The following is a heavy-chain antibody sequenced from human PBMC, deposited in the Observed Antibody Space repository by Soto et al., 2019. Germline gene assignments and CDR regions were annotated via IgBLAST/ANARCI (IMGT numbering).Heavy chain of an antibody. CDR2: ISYDGSNK. J-gene: IGHJ5*02. CDR3: ARGGWFDP. V-gene: IGHV3-30-3*01. CDR1: GFTFSSYA. Sequence: PGGSLRLSCAASGFTFSSYAMHWVRQAPGKGLEWVAVISYDGSNKYYADSVKGRFTISRDNSKNTLYLQMNSLRAEDTAVYYCARGGWFDPWGQGTLVTVSS.